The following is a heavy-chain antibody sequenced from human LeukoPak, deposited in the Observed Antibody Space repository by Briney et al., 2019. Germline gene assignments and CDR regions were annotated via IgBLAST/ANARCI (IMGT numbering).Heavy chain of an antibody. CDR1: GGTFSSYA. Sequence: SVKVSCKASGGTFSSYAISWVRQAPGQGLEWMGGIIPIFGTANYAQKFQGRVTITTDESTSTAYMELSSLRSEDTAVYYCARVPERHSSGWFSGLDWGQGTLVTVSS. CDR3: ARVPERHSSGWFSGLD. D-gene: IGHD6-19*01. CDR2: IIPIFGTA. V-gene: IGHV1-69*05. J-gene: IGHJ4*02.